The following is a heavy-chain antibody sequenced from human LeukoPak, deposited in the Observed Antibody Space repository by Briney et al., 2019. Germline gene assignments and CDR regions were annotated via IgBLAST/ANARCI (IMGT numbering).Heavy chain of an antibody. CDR1: GFTFSTYN. CDR3: ARGGGSGRYGLPFDS. J-gene: IGHJ4*02. V-gene: IGHV3-21*01. D-gene: IGHD6-13*01. CDR2: ITSSSRYI. Sequence: GGSLRLSCTVSGFTFSTYNMNWVRQAPGKGLEWVSSITSSSRYIYYADSVRGRFTISRDNAKSSLYLQMNSLRAEDTAVYYCARGGGSGRYGLPFDSWGQGTLVTVSS.